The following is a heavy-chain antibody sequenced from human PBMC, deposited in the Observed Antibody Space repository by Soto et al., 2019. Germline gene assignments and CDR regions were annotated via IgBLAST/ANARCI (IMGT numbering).Heavy chain of an antibody. Sequence: ASVKVSCKASGYTLTSYGGSWVRQAPGQGLEWMGWISAYNGNTNYAQKLQGRVTMTTDTSTSTAYMELRSLRSDDTAVCYCARDRVDIVVVVAATRLYGMDVWGQGTTVTVSS. CDR1: GYTLTSYG. CDR3: ARDRVDIVVVVAATRLYGMDV. D-gene: IGHD2-15*01. V-gene: IGHV1-18*01. J-gene: IGHJ6*02. CDR2: ISAYNGNT.